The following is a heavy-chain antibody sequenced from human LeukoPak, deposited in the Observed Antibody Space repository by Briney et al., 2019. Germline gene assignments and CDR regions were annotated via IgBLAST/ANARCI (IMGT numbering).Heavy chain of an antibody. D-gene: IGHD6-13*01. J-gene: IGHJ6*04. CDR2: ISSSSSYI. CDR1: GFTFSSYS. V-gene: IGHV3-21*01. Sequence: GGSLRLSCAASGFTFSSYSMNWVRQAPGKGLEWVSSISSSSSYIYYADSVKGRFTISRDNAKNSLYLQMNSLRAEDTAVYYCARDPRRSRYSIMDLWGKGTTVTVSS. CDR3: ARDPRRSRYSIMDL.